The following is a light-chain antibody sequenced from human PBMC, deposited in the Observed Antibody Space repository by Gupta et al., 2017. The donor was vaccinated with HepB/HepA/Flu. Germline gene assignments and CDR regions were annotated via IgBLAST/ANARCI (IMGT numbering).Light chain of an antibody. CDR2: KAS. Sequence: DIQMTQSPSTLSASVGDRVTITCRASQSISSWLAWYQQRPGKAPKLLIYKASYLQTGVPSKFTGSGSGTEFTLTINSLQPDDIARYFCQQYKDSSYTFGPGT. J-gene: IGKJ2*01. CDR3: QQYKDSSYT. CDR1: QSISSW. V-gene: IGKV1-5*03.